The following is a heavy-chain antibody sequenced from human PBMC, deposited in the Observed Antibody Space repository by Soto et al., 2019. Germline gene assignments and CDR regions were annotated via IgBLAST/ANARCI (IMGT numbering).Heavy chain of an antibody. Sequence: QVQLVQSGAEVKKPGSSVKVSCKASGGTFSSYTISWVRQAPGQGLEWMGRIIPILGIANYAQKVQGRVTITADKSAGTGEMELSSRRSEGTAVSYCARGGSGELANWFDPWGQGNLVTVSS. J-gene: IGHJ5*02. CDR1: GGTFSSYT. CDR2: IIPILGIA. V-gene: IGHV1-69*02. D-gene: IGHD3-10*01. CDR3: ARGGSGELANWFDP.